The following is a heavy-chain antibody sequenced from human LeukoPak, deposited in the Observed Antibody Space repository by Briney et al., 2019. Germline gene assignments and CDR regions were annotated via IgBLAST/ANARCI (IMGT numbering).Heavy chain of an antibody. CDR1: GFTFSSYA. Sequence: GGSLRLSCAASGFTFSSYAMSWVRQAPGKGLEWVSAISGSGVSTYYADSVKGRLTIPRDNSKNTLHLQMNSRRVVDTAVYYCALGAFDIWRQGTMVTVPS. V-gene: IGHV3-23*01. CDR3: ALGAFDI. CDR2: ISGSGVST. J-gene: IGHJ3*02.